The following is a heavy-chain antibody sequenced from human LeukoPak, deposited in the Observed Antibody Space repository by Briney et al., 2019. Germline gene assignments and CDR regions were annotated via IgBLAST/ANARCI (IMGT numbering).Heavy chain of an antibody. D-gene: IGHD3/OR15-3a*01. Sequence: PSETLSLTCTVSGGSISSYYWSWLRQPPGKGLEWIGYIYYSGSTNYNPSLKSRVTISVDTSKNQFSLKLSSVTAADTAVYYCARDRGTGIDYWGQGTLVTVSS. V-gene: IGHV4-59*01. CDR1: GGSISSYY. CDR2: IYYSGST. J-gene: IGHJ4*02. CDR3: ARDRGTGIDY.